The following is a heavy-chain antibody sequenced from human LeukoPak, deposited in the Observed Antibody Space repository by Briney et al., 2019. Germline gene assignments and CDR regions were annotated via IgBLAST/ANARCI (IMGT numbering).Heavy chain of an antibody. CDR1: GYTFTSYG. Sequence: ASVKVSCKASGYTFTSYGISWVRQATGQGLEWMGWMNPNSGNTGYAQKFQGRVTITRNTSISTAYMELSSLRSEDMAVYYCARRAGTSRKNWFDPWGQETLVTVSS. V-gene: IGHV1-8*03. CDR3: ARRAGTSRKNWFDP. J-gene: IGHJ5*02. CDR2: MNPNSGNT. D-gene: IGHD1-1*01.